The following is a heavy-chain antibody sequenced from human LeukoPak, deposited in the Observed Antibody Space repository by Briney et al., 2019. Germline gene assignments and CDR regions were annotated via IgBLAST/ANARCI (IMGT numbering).Heavy chain of an antibody. D-gene: IGHD6-19*01. CDR3: ARDRSSGRDHDY. Sequence: ASVKVSCKASGYTFSGYYMHWVRQAPGQGPEWMGWINPNSGGTNYAQKFQGRVTMTRDTSISTAYMELSSLRSDDTAVYYCARDRSSGRDHDYWGQGTLVTVSS. CDR2: INPNSGGT. CDR1: GYTFSGYY. V-gene: IGHV1-2*02. J-gene: IGHJ4*02.